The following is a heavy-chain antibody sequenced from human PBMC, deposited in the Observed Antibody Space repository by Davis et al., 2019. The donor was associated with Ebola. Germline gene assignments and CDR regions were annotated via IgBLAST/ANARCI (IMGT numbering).Heavy chain of an antibody. J-gene: IGHJ3*02. CDR3: ARDTSRVVPPGAFDI. CDR1: VITFSSYA. Sequence: PGGSLRLSCTDSVITFSSYAMTWVRQAPGKGLEWVSAISGSGGSTYYADSVKGRFSISRDNAKNSLYLQMNSLRVEDTAVYYCARDTSRVVPPGAFDIWGQGTMVTVSS. D-gene: IGHD2-15*01. CDR2: ISGSGGST. V-gene: IGHV3-23*01.